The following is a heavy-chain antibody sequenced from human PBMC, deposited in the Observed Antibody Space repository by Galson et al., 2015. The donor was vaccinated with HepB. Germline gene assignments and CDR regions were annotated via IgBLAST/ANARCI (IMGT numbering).Heavy chain of an antibody. J-gene: IGHJ4*02. CDR3: ARGGGPGDYFDP. CDR1: GDTFISYV. CDR2: INPVSGIP. Sequence: SVKVSCKASGDTFISYVISWVRQAPGHGLEWMGGINPVSGIPNYARNFPGRVTIIADKSTSTAYMELSSLRSEDTAMYYCARGGGPGDYFDPWGQGTLVTVSS. D-gene: IGHD3-16*01. V-gene: IGHV1-69*10.